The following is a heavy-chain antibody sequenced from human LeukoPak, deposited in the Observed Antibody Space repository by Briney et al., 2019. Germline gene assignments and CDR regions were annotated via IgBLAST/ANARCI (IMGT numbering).Heavy chain of an antibody. V-gene: IGHV4-59*11. CDR3: AREGFGSDFFYGMDV. D-gene: IGHD3/OR15-3a*01. Sequence: SETLSLTCTVSGGSISSHYWSWIRQPPGKGLEWIGYTYYTGSTNYNPSLKSRVTISVDTSKNQFSLKLSSVTAADTAVYYCAREGFGSDFFYGMDVWGQGTTVTVSS. CDR2: TYYTGST. J-gene: IGHJ6*02. CDR1: GGSISSHY.